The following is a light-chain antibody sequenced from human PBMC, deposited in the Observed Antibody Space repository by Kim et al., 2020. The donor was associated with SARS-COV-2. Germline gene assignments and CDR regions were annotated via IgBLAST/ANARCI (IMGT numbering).Light chain of an antibody. V-gene: IGKV3-11*01. CDR3: QQRINWRRLT. J-gene: IGKJ4*01. CDR1: QSVSLF. CDR2: DAS. Sequence: SPVERATLSCKTSQSVSLFLACYQQKPGQAPRLLIYDASARASGIPARFSGSGSGTDFTLTISNLQPEDFAVYYCQQRINWRRLTFGGGTKVDIK.